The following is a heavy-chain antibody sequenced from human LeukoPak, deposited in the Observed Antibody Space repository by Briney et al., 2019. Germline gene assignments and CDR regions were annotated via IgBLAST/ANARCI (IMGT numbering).Heavy chain of an antibody. J-gene: IGHJ4*02. CDR2: ISSSSSYI. V-gene: IGHV3-21*01. D-gene: IGHD3-10*01. CDR3: ARVGMVRGVIKMSFDY. CDR1: GFTFSRYS. Sequence: GGSLRLSCAASGFTFSRYSMNWVRQAPGKGLEWVSSISSSSSYIYYADSVKGRFTTSRDNAKNSLYLQMNSLRAEDTAVYYCARVGMVRGVIKMSFDYWGQGTLVTVSS.